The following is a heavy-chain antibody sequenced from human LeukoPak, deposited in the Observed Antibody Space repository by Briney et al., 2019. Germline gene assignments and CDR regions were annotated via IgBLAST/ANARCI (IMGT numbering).Heavy chain of an antibody. J-gene: IGHJ5*02. CDR3: VRGAGGVVPKYNWFDP. Sequence: QPGGSLRLSCAASGFTFPTHWMNWVRQAPGKGLEWVANIKHDGREKYYVDSVRGRFTISRDNAKKPLSLQMNSLRAEDTAVYYCVRGAGGVVPKYNWFDPWGQGTLVTVSS. D-gene: IGHD3-16*01. CDR2: IKHDGREK. V-gene: IGHV3-7*01. CDR1: GFTFPTHW.